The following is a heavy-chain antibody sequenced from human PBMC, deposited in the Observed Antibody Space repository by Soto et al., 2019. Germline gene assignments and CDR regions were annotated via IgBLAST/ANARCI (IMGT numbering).Heavy chain of an antibody. D-gene: IGHD6-19*01. CDR3: ARAYSRGGYWFDP. CDR2: LDHSGSP. V-gene: IGHV4-34*01. J-gene: IGHJ5*02. Sequence: SETLSLTCAVSGGSFSGYYWSWIRQPPGKGLEWIGELDHSGSPNYNPSLNSRVTMSIDTSKRQFSLKLKSVTAADTAVYFCARAYSRGGYWFDPWGQGTPVTVSS. CDR1: GGSFSGYY.